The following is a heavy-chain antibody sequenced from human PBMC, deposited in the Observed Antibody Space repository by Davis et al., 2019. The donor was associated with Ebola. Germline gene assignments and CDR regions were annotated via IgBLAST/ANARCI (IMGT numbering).Heavy chain of an antibody. V-gene: IGHV1-2*02. Sequence: ASVKVSCKASGYTFTGYYMHWVRQAPGQGLEWMGWINPNSGGTNYAQKFQGRVTMTRDTSISTAYMELSRLRSDDTAVYYCASSAALYSSSWPLDYWGQGTLVTVSS. CDR2: INPNSGGT. D-gene: IGHD6-13*01. CDR1: GYTFTGYY. J-gene: IGHJ4*02. CDR3: ASSAALYSSSWPLDY.